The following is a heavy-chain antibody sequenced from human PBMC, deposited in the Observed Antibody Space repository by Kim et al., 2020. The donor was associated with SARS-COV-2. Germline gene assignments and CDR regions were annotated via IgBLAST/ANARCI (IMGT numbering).Heavy chain of an antibody. Sequence: GGSLRLSCTASGFTFGDYAMSWVRQAPGKGLEWVGFIRSKAYGGTTEYAASVKGRFTISRDDSKSIAYLQMNSLKTEDTAVYYCTRDSSWTVTTGQTTDAFDIWGQGTMVTVSS. D-gene: IGHD4-17*01. J-gene: IGHJ3*02. CDR2: IRSKAYGGTT. CDR1: GFTFGDYA. CDR3: TRDSSWTVTTGQTTDAFDI. V-gene: IGHV3-49*04.